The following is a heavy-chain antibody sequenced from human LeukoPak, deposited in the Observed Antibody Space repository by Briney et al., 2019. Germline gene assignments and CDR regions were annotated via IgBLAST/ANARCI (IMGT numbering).Heavy chain of an antibody. CDR2: ISGSGGST. CDR3: AKGIQLWLGPFDY. J-gene: IGHJ4*02. CDR1: GFTFSSYA. V-gene: IGHV3-23*01. Sequence: PGGSLRLSCAASGFTFSSYATSWVRQAPGKGLEWVSAISGSGGSTYYADSVKGRFTISRDNSKNTLYLQMNSLRAEDTAVYYCAKGIQLWLGPFDYWGQGTLVTVSS. D-gene: IGHD5-18*01.